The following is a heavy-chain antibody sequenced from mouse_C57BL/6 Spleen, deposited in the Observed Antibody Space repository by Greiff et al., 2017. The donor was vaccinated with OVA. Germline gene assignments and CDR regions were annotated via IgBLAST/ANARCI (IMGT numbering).Heavy chain of an antibody. CDR3: AREGSNYVFAY. J-gene: IGHJ3*01. CDR2: IDPSDSYT. V-gene: IGHV1-50*01. CDR1: GYTFTSYW. D-gene: IGHD2-5*01. Sequence: VQLQQPGAELVKPGASVKLSCKASGYTFTSYWMQWVKQRPGQGLEWIGEIDPSDSYTNYNQKFKGKATLTVDTSSSTAYMQLSSLTSEDSAVYYCAREGSNYVFAYWGKGTLVTVSA.